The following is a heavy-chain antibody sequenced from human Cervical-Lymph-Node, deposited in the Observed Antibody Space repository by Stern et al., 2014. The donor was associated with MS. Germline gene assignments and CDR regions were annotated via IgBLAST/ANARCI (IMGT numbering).Heavy chain of an antibody. CDR1: GFTFRSYD. V-gene: IGHV3-30*18. CDR3: AKPGWYTGY. J-gene: IGHJ4*02. CDR2: VSYDGSIK. Sequence: VQLVESGGGVVQPGRSLTLSCAASGFTFRSYDMHWVRQAPGKGLEWVAAVSYDGSIKHYAECVKGRFTISRDNNKKTMYLQMKDQRVDDTGVYFCAKPGWYTGYWGQGTLVTVSS. D-gene: IGHD6-19*01.